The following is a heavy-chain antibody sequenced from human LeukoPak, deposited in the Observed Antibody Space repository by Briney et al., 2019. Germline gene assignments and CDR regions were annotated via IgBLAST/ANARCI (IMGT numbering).Heavy chain of an antibody. CDR2: IFGGGKT. V-gene: IGHV3-53*01. D-gene: IGHD3-22*01. J-gene: IGHJ3*02. CDR1: GFPVSSNH. Sequence: PGGSLRLSCAVSGFPVSSNHMGWVRQAPGKGLEWVSVIFGGGKTSYAGSVQGRVTLSRDNSKNTLYLQMNSLRAEDTAVYYCARTYYDSSGYYEARDAFDIWGQGTMVTVSS. CDR3: ARTYYDSSGYYEARDAFDI.